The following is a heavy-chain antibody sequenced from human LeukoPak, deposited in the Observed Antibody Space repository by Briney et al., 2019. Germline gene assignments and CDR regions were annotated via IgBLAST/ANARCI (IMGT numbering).Heavy chain of an antibody. CDR2: ISFDGSTK. Sequence: PGGSLRLSCAASGFTSSSYGMHWVRQAPGKGLEWVAVISFDGSTKYYADSVKGRFTISRDNSENTLYLQMNSLRDEDTALYYCAKSGLRICSTGSCYFDYWGQGALVTVSS. CDR3: AKSGLRICSTGSCYFDY. CDR1: GFTSSSYG. V-gene: IGHV3-30*18. D-gene: IGHD2-15*01. J-gene: IGHJ4*02.